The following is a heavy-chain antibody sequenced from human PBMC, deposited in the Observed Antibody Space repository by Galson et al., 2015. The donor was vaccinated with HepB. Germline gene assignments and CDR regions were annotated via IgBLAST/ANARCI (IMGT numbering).Heavy chain of an antibody. V-gene: IGHV1-69*10. CDR1: GGTFSSYA. J-gene: IGHJ3*02. CDR3: SWPVGYCSGGSCYDAFDI. CDR2: IIPILGIA. D-gene: IGHD2-15*01. Sequence: SVKVSCKASGGTFSSYAISWVRQAPGQGLEWMGGIIPILGIANYAQKFQGRVTITADKSTSTAYMELSSLRSEDTAVYYCSWPVGYCSGGSCYDAFDIWGQGTMVTVSS.